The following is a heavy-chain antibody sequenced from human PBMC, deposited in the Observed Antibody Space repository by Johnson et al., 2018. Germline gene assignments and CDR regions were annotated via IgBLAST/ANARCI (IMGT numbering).Heavy chain of an antibody. Sequence: QVQLVQSGGGVVQPGRSLRLSCAASGFTFSSYAMHWVRQAPGKGLEWVAVISYDGSNKYYADSVKGRFTISRDNSKNTLYLQMNSLRAEDTAVDYLSRDSCAYSSSCQKVAFDIWGQGTMVTVSS. J-gene: IGHJ3*02. CDR2: ISYDGSNK. CDR1: GFTFSSYA. CDR3: SRDSCAYSSSCQKVAFDI. D-gene: IGHD6-13*01. V-gene: IGHV3-30-3*01.